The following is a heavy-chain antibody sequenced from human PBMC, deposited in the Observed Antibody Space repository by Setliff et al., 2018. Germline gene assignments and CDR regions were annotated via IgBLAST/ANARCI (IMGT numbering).Heavy chain of an antibody. CDR3: VRVGGYASAWHGIEAFDI. CDR2: INANTGGT. J-gene: IGHJ3*02. CDR1: GYIFTNYY. D-gene: IGHD6-19*01. V-gene: IGHV1-2*02. Sequence: ASVKVSCKTSGYIFTNYYIHWVRQAPGQGLEWMGWINANTGGTREVQKFQGRVTMTRDTSIDTAYMEVNRLTYDDTAVYYCVRVGGYASAWHGIEAFDIWGQGTKVTVSS.